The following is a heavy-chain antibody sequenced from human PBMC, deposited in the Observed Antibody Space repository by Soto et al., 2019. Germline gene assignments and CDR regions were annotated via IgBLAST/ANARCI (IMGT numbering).Heavy chain of an antibody. Sequence: QVQLVQSGAEVKKPGSSVKVSCKASGGTFSSYAISWVRQAPGQGLEWMGGIIPIFGTANYAQKFQGRVTITADESTSTAYMELSSLRSEDTAVYYCARVNPHYSGNRWGYYFDYWGQGTLVTVSS. J-gene: IGHJ4*02. CDR3: ARVNPHYSGNRWGYYFDY. CDR2: IIPIFGTA. D-gene: IGHD4-4*01. CDR1: GGTFSSYA. V-gene: IGHV1-69*01.